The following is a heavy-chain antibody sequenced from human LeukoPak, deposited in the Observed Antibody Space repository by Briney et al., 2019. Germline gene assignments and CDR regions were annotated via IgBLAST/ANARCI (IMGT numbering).Heavy chain of an antibody. V-gene: IGHV3-74*01. CDR1: GFTFSSYW. D-gene: IGHD3-10*01. CDR2: IKSDGSST. CDR3: ATGNGHPFDI. Sequence: GGSLTLSCAASGFTFSSYWMHWVRQAPGKGLVRVSSIKSDGSSTSYADSVKGRLTISRDNARNTLYLLMNSLRTEDTAVYYCATGNGHPFDIWCQGTMVTVSA. J-gene: IGHJ3*02.